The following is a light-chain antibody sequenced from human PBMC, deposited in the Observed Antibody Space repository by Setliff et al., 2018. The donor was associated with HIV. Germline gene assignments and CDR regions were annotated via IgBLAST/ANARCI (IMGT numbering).Light chain of an antibody. CDR2: YDS. CDR3: QVWDSSSDHPYV. Sequence: SYELTQPPSVSVAPGKTARITCGGNNIGSKSVHWCQQKPGQAPVLVISYDSDRPSGIPERFSGSNSGNTATLTISRVEAGDEADDYCQVWDSSSDHPYVFGTVTKVTVL. V-gene: IGLV3-21*04. CDR1: NIGSKS. J-gene: IGLJ1*01.